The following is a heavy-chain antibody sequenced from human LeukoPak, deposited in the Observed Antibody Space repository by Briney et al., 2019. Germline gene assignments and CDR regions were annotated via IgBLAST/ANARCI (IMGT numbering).Heavy chain of an antibody. J-gene: IGHJ3*02. Sequence: PGGSLRLSCAASGFTFSSYAMHWVRQAPGKGLEWVAVISYDGSNNYYADSVKGRFTMSRDNSKNTLYLQMNSLRAEDTAVYYCAKYSAALMFDIWGQGTMVTVSS. D-gene: IGHD6-13*01. V-gene: IGHV3-30*04. CDR1: GFTFSSYA. CDR3: AKYSAALMFDI. CDR2: ISYDGSNN.